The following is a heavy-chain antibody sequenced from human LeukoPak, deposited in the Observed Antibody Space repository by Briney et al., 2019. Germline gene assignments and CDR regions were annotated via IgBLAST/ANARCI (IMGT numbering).Heavy chain of an antibody. CDR1: GFTFSSYS. CDR2: VDYSGST. Sequence: GSLGLSCAASGFTFSSYSMNWVRQAPGKGLEWIGSVDYSGSTYYNPSLKSRVTISLDTSKNQFSLKLSSVTAADTAIYYCAREVNHYGLRRNSFDPWGQGTKVTVSS. CDR3: AREVNHYGLRRNSFDP. V-gene: IGHV4-59*12. D-gene: IGHD3-10*01. J-gene: IGHJ5*02.